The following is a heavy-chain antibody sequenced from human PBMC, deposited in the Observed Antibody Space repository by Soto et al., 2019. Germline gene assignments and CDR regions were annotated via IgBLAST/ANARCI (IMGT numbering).Heavy chain of an antibody. CDR3: SRARPRIRDV. Sequence: SLILSCAASGFTFSDYYMSWIRQAPGKGLEWVSYISSSGSTIYYADSVKGRFTISRDNAKNSLYLQMNSLRAEDTAVYYCSRARPRIRDVCDHGTMVTVPS. V-gene: IGHV3-11*01. CDR1: GFTFSDYY. D-gene: IGHD5-18*01. CDR2: ISSSGSTI. J-gene: IGHJ6*02.